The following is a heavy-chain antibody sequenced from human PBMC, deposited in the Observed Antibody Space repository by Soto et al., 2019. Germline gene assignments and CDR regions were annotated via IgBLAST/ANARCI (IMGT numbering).Heavy chain of an antibody. J-gene: IGHJ3*02. V-gene: IGHV3-53*01. Sequence: PGGSLRLSCAASGFTFSSYAMSWVRQAPGKGLEWVSVIYSGGSTYYADSVKGRFTISRDNSKNTLYLQMNSLRAEDTAVYYCARAVYYAKQPDAFDIWGQGTMVTVSS. CDR1: GFTFSSYA. D-gene: IGHD2-2*01. CDR2: IYSGGST. CDR3: ARAVYYAKQPDAFDI.